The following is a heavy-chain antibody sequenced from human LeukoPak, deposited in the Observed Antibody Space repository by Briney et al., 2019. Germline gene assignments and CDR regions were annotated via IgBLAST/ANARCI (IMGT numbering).Heavy chain of an antibody. D-gene: IGHD3-3*01. V-gene: IGHV1-18*01. Sequence: NGHTNYAQKLQGRVTMTTDTSTSTAYMELRSLRSDDTAVYYCARAITIFGGPHELDAFDIWGQGTMVTVSS. CDR3: ARAITIFGGPHELDAFDI. CDR2: NGHT. J-gene: IGHJ3*02.